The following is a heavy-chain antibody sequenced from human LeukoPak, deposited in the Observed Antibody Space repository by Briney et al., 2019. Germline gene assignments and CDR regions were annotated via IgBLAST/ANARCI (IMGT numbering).Heavy chain of an antibody. J-gene: IGHJ5*02. D-gene: IGHD6-19*01. Sequence: SSETLSLTCTVSGGSISSSSYYWGWIRQPPGKGLEWIGSIYYSGRTYYNPSLKSRVTISVDTSKNQFSLKLSSVTAADTAVYYCARVGIAVAGYNWFDPWGQGTLVTVSS. CDR3: ARVGIAVAGYNWFDP. V-gene: IGHV4-39*07. CDR1: GGSISSSSYY. CDR2: IYYSGRT.